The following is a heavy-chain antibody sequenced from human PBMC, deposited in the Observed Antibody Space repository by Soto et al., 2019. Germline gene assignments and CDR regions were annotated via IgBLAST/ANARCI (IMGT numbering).Heavy chain of an antibody. D-gene: IGHD2-2*02. J-gene: IGHJ6*02. CDR3: ARRTRGYCSSTICYKSYYYCMDV. Sequence: GESLKISCKGSGYSFTSYWISWVRQMPGKGLEWMGRIDPSDSYTNYSPSFQGHVTISADKSISTAYLQWSSLKASDTAMYYCARRTRGYCSSTICYKSYYYCMDVWGQGTMVTGS. V-gene: IGHV5-10-1*01. CDR1: GYSFTSYW. CDR2: IDPSDSYT.